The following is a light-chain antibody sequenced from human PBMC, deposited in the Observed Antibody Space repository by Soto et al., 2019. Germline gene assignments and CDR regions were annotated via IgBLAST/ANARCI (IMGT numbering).Light chain of an antibody. J-gene: IGKJ1*01. CDR1: QSISSW. CDR3: QQYNSYDMWS. CDR2: GAS. Sequence: DIQMTQSPSTLSASVGDRVTITCRASQSISSWLAWYQQKPGKAPKLLIYGASSLESGVPSRFSGSGSGTEFTLTLSSLQPDEFATYYCQQYNSYDMWSFGQGTKVEL. V-gene: IGKV1-5*01.